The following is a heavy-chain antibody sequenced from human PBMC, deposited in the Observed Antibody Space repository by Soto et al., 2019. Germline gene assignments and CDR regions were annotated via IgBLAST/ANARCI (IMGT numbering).Heavy chain of an antibody. J-gene: IGHJ4*02. CDR3: ARHLAAGDS. CDR1: GYTFTSYY. D-gene: IGHD6-25*01. CDR2: VNPTGGST. Sequence: VKVSCKASGYTFTSYYIHWVRQAPGQGLEWMAIVNPTGGSTNYAQKFQGRVTVTFDTSTSTVFMELNSLRYEDTAVYYCARHLAAGDSWGQGTLVTVSS. V-gene: IGHV1-46*03.